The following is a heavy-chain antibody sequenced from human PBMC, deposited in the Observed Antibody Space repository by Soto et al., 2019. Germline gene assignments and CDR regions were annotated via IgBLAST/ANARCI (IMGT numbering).Heavy chain of an antibody. D-gene: IGHD2-8*02. J-gene: IGHJ6*02. CDR1: GFIFSSYW. V-gene: IGHV3-7*03. Sequence: GGSLRLSCTASGFIFSSYWMSWVRQAPGKGLEWVANINQDGSEQYYVDSAKGRFNISRDNAGKTLFLQLNSLRVEDTAVYYCARDSGLSPMAVWGQGTTVTVSS. CDR2: INQDGSEQ. CDR3: ARDSGLSPMAV.